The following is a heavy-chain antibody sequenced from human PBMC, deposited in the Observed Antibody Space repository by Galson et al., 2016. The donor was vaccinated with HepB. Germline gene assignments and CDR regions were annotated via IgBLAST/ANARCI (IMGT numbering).Heavy chain of an antibody. J-gene: IGHJ6*02. Sequence: SLRLSCAASGFTLRSYGVHWVRQAPGKGLEWVALIWSDGSNKNYADSVKGRFTISRDNSKNTLYLQMNSLRAEDTAVYYCARDRVPAARPFYYGMDVWGQGTKVTVSS. CDR1: GFTLRSYG. D-gene: IGHD2-2*01. CDR3: ARDRVPAARPFYYGMDV. CDR2: IWSDGSNK. V-gene: IGHV3-33*01.